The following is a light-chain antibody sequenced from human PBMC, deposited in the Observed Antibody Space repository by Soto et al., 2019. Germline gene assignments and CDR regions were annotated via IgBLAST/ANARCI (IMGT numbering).Light chain of an antibody. CDR2: WAS. V-gene: IGKV4-1*01. J-gene: IGKJ4*01. CDR3: QQYYSSPLT. Sequence: DFEMTQSPDSLAVSLGERATINCKSSQSVFYSSNNKNYLAWYQQKPGQPPKLLIYWASTRESGVPDRFSGSGSGTDFTLTISSLQAEDVAVYFCQQYYSSPLTFGGGTKVDIK. CDR1: QSVFYSSNNKNY.